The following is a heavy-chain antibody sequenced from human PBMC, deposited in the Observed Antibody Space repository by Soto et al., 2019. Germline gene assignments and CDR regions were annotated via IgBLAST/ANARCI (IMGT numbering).Heavy chain of an antibody. CDR2: ITEDGARK. J-gene: IGHJ3*02. V-gene: IGHV3-30*03. D-gene: IGHD2-15*01. Sequence: APVKRLEWVAHITEDGARKYYADSVKGRFTISRDNSKNMVYLQMNSLRDEDTAVYYCGSGPLHGGFGIWGQATIGTV. CDR3: GSGPLHGGFGI.